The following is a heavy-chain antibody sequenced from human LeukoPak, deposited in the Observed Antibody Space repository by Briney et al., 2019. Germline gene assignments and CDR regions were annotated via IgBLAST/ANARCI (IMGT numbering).Heavy chain of an antibody. CDR3: ARHTESGTYYLAFDY. CDR2: IKQEGSEK. Sequence: GGSLRLSCAASGFTFSNYWMSWVRQAPGKGLEWVANIKQEGSEKNYVDSVKGRFTISRDNAKNSLYLQMNSLRAEDTAMYYCARHTESGTYYLAFDYWGHGTLVTVSS. J-gene: IGHJ4*01. D-gene: IGHD1-26*01. CDR1: GFTFSNYW. V-gene: IGHV3-7*01.